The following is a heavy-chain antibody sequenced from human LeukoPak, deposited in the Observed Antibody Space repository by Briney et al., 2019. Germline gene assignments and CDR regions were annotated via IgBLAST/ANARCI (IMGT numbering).Heavy chain of an antibody. D-gene: IGHD4-23*01. CDR3: VRGYGGNSRYFDY. V-gene: IGHV4-30-2*01. J-gene: IGHJ4*02. CDR1: GGSISSGGYS. Sequence: PSETLSLTCAVSGGSISSGGYSWSWIRQPPGKGLEWIGYIYHSGSTYYNPTLKSRVTISVDRSKNQFSLKLSSVTAADTAVYYCVRGYGGNSRYFDYWGQGTLVTVSS. CDR2: IYHSGST.